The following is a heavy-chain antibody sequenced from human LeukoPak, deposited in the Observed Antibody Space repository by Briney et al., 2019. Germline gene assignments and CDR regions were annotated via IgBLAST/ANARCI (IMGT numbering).Heavy chain of an antibody. D-gene: IGHD4/OR15-4a*01. Sequence: PSETLSLTCTVSGGSISGHHWSWIRQPPGKGLEWIGYIYYTGSTNYNPSLKSRVTISVDTSKNQFSLKLSSVTAADTAVYYCARIVAYDYGYIDYWGHGTLVTVSS. J-gene: IGHJ4*01. CDR3: ARIVAYDYGYIDY. V-gene: IGHV4-59*11. CDR1: GGSISGHH. CDR2: IYYTGST.